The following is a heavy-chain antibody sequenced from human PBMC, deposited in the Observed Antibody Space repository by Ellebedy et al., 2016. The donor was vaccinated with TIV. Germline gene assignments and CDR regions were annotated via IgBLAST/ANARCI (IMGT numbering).Heavy chain of an antibody. D-gene: IGHD2-2*01. CDR1: GGSVSSGSYY. J-gene: IGHJ6*02. CDR3: ARGAARYQLLFWGMDV. CDR2: IYYSGST. Sequence: MPSETLSLTCTVSGGSVSSGSYYWSYIRQHPGKGLEWIGSIYYSGSTNYNPSLKSRVTISVDTSKNQFSLKLRSVTAADTAVYYCARGAARYQLLFWGMDVWGQGTTVTVSS. V-gene: IGHV4-61*01.